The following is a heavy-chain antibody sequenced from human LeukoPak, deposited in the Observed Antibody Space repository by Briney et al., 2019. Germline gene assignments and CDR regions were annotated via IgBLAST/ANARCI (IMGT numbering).Heavy chain of an antibody. CDR1: GYTFTGYY. CDR2: IIPIFRRA. J-gene: IGHJ5*02. V-gene: IGHV1-69*13. CDR3: ASGAPAAMPLSWNWFDP. Sequence: GASVKVSCKASGYTFTGYYMHWVRQAPGQGLEWMGGIIPIFRRANYAQKFQDRLTITADESTTEVYMELTRLKSDDTAMYYCASGAPAAMPLSWNWFDPWGQGTLVTVSS. D-gene: IGHD2-2*01.